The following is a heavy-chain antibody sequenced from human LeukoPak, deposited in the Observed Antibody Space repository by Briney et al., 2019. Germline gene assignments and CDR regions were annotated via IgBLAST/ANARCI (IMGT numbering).Heavy chain of an antibody. CDR2: LYYTGST. CDR1: GASISSSGYY. Sequence: SETLSLTCTVSGASISSSGYYWGWILQPPGKGLEWIGSLYYTGSTFYNPSLQSRVTISRDTSRNQFSLKLNSVTAADTALFYCARRSAVFHAFDIRGQGTMVTVSS. V-gene: IGHV4-39*01. CDR3: ARRSAVFHAFDI. D-gene: IGHD6-19*01. J-gene: IGHJ3*02.